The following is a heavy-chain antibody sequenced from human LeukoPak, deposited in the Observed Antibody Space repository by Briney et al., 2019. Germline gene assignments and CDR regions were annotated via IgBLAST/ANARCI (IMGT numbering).Heavy chain of an antibody. CDR3: ARPLYGRDGYYFDY. CDR1: GGTISSHA. CDR2: IIPISDTA. D-gene: IGHD5-24*01. Sequence: SVKVSCKASGGTISSHAINWVRQAPGQGLEWMGGIIPISDTANYAQKFQGRVTMTRDMSTSTVYMELSSLRSEDTAVYYCARPLYGRDGYYFDYWGQGTLVTVSS. V-gene: IGHV1-69*05. J-gene: IGHJ4*02.